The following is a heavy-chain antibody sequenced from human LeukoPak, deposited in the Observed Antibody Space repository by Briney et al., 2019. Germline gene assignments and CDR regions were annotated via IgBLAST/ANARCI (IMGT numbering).Heavy chain of an antibody. CDR2: IYYSGST. CDR3: AKGRMMATIMISFDY. D-gene: IGHD5-24*01. V-gene: IGHV4-39*01. Sequence: PSETLSLTCTVSGGSISSSSYYWGWIRQPPGKGLEWIGSIYYSGSTYYNPSLKSRVTISVDTSKNQFSLKLSSVTAADTAVYYCAKGRMMATIMISFDYWGRGTLVTVSS. CDR1: GGSISSSSYY. J-gene: IGHJ4*02.